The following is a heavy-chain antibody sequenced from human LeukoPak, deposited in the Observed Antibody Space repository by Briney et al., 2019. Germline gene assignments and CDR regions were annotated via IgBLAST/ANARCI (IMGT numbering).Heavy chain of an antibody. CDR2: ISSSGSTI. J-gene: IGHJ4*02. V-gene: IGHV3-48*04. Sequence: PGGSLRLSCAASGFTFSNYGMSWVRQAPGKGLEWVSYISSSGSTIYYADSVKGRFTISRDNAKNTLYLQMNSLRAEDTAVYYCAKSLYCSGGSCYFTTSVEFDYWGQGTLVTVSS. D-gene: IGHD2-15*01. CDR3: AKSLYCSGGSCYFTTSVEFDY. CDR1: GFTFSNYG.